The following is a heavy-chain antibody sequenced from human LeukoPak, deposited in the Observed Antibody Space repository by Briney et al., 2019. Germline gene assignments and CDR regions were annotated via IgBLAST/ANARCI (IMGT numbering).Heavy chain of an antibody. J-gene: IGHJ4*02. CDR1: GGSFSGYY. D-gene: IGHD2-15*01. CDR2: INHSGST. CDR3: ARANPRGIRGGLYFDY. V-gene: IGHV4-34*01. Sequence: SETLSLTCAVYGGSFSGYYWSWIRQPPGKGLEWIGEINHSGSTNYNPSLKSRVTISVDTSKNQFSLKLSSVTAADTAVYYCARANPRGIRGGLYFDYWGQGTLVTVSS.